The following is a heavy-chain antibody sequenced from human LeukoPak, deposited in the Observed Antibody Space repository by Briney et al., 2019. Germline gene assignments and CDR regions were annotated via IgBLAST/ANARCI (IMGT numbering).Heavy chain of an antibody. J-gene: IGHJ3*02. Sequence: GSLEPPLSTLGFTVRGNHIGWVPQAPGKGLEWVSVIYSGGNTYYADSVKGRFTISRDISKNTLYLQMNSLRAEDTAVYYCARVRFDAFDIWGQGTMLTVSS. CDR2: IYSGGNT. CDR1: GFTVRGNH. V-gene: IGHV3-66*01. CDR3: ARVRFDAFDI.